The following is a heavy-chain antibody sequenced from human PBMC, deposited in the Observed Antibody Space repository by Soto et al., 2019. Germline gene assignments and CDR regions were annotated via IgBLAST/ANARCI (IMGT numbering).Heavy chain of an antibody. CDR1: GFTFSSYS. D-gene: IGHD3-3*01. V-gene: IGHV3-48*02. Sequence: GGSLRLSCAASGFTFSSYSMNWVRQAPGKGLEWISYISTTSSSIYYTDSVKGRFTISRDNAKNSLFLQMNSLRDEDTAVYYCARKGVAFDYWGQGALVTVSS. CDR2: ISTTSSSI. CDR3: ARKGVAFDY. J-gene: IGHJ4*02.